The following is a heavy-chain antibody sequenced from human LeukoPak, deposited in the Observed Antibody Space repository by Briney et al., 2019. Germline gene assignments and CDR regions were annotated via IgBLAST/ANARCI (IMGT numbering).Heavy chain of an antibody. J-gene: IGHJ4*02. CDR2: IYYSGST. Sequence: PSETLSLTCTVSGGSISSYYWSWIRQPPGKGLEWIGYIYYSGSTNCNPSLKSRVTISVDTSKNQFSLKLSSVTAADTAVYYCARLPSSGLVTDYWGQGTLVTVSS. V-gene: IGHV4-59*08. CDR3: ARLPSSGLVTDY. D-gene: IGHD3/OR15-3a*01. CDR1: GGSISSYY.